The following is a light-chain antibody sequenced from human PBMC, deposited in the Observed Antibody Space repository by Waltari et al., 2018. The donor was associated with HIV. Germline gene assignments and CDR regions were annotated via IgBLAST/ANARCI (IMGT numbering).Light chain of an antibody. CDR3: QQYKTRVT. CDR2: RAS. V-gene: IGKV1-5*03. CDR1: QSFTYW. Sequence: DIQMTQSPSTLSASVGDSVTITCRANQSFTYWLAWYQQKPGQAPRLLIHRASSLQTGVPSRFIGSGSGTEFTLTISSLQPDDFATYYCQQYKTRVTFGQGTRLDIK. J-gene: IGKJ5*01.